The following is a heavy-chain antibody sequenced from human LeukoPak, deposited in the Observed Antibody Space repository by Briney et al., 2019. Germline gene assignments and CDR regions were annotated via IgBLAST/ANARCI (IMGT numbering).Heavy chain of an antibody. V-gene: IGHV3-23*01. J-gene: IGHJ6*03. Sequence: GGSLTLSCAASVFTFSSYSMSWVGQPPGKGRDWVSAINQTCGNTYYADSVKGRFTISRDNSKNTMYLQMNSLRAEDTAVYYCAKGPGSGWYYYYYYMDVWGKGTTVTVSS. CDR3: AKGPGSGWYYYYYYMDV. CDR1: VFTFSSYS. CDR2: INQTCGNT. D-gene: IGHD6-19*01.